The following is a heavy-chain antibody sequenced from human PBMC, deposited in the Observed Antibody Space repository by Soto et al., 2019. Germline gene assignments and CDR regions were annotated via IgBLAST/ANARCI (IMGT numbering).Heavy chain of an antibody. J-gene: IGHJ6*02. D-gene: IGHD4-4*01. Sequence: VGSLRLSCAASGFTFSSYGMHLVRQAPGKGLEWVAVISYDGSNKYYADSVKGRFTISRDNSKNTLYLQMNSLRAEDTAVYYCAKGAQATVTTPKIYYYYYGMDVWGQGTTVTVSS. CDR2: ISYDGSNK. V-gene: IGHV3-30*18. CDR1: GFTFSSYG. CDR3: AKGAQATVTTPKIYYYYYGMDV.